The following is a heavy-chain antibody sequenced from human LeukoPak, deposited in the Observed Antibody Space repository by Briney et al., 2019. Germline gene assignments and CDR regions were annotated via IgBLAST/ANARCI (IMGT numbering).Heavy chain of an antibody. V-gene: IGHV3-7*01. J-gene: IGHJ4*02. CDR1: GFTFSSYW. CDR2: IRQDGSEK. CDR3: AKEYCYGSGSPYYFDY. Sequence: GGSLRLSCAASGFTFSSYWMSWVRQAPGKGLEWVANIRQDGSEKFYVDSVKGRFTVSRDNAKNSLYLQMNSLRAEDTAVYYCAKEYCYGSGSPYYFDYWGQGTLVTVSS. D-gene: IGHD3-10*01.